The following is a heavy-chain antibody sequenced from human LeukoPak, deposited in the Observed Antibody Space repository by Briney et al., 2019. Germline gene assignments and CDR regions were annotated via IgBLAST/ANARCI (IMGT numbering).Heavy chain of an antibody. V-gene: IGHV1-69*02. CDR1: GGTFSSYT. CDR3: ARVLYSGSYYGAFDI. J-gene: IGHJ3*02. CDR2: IIPILGIA. D-gene: IGHD1-26*01. Sequence: SVKVSCKASGGTFSSYTISWVRQAPGQGLEWMGRIIPILGIANYAQKFQGRVTITADKSTSIAYMELSSLRSEDTAVYYCARVLYSGSYYGAFDIWGQGTMVTVSS.